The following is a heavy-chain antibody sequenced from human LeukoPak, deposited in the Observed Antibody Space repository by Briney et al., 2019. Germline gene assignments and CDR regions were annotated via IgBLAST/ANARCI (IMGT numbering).Heavy chain of an antibody. CDR3: ARDPRGSEYSHFDS. CDR1: GFSFSSSY. D-gene: IGHD3-10*01. J-gene: IGHJ4*02. V-gene: IGHV3-7*01. Sequence: GGSLRLSCVASGFSFSSSYMSWVRQAPGKGLEWVANIKQDGNEKHYADSVKGRFTISRDNAKNSLYLQMNRLRADDTAVYYCARDPRGSEYSHFDSWGQGTLVTVSS. CDR2: IKQDGNEK.